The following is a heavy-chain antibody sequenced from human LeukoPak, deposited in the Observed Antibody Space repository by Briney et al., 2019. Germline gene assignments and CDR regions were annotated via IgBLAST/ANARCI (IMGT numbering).Heavy chain of an antibody. J-gene: IGHJ5*02. CDR1: GYTFTSYG. V-gene: IGHV1-18*01. CDR2: ISAYNGNT. D-gene: IGHD6-13*01. Sequence: GASVKVSCKASGYTFTSYGISWVRQAPGQGLEWMGWISAYNGNTNYAQKLQGRVTMTTDTSTSTAYMELRSLRSDDTAVYYCARDGSSSWYGNWFDPWGQGTLVTVSS. CDR3: ARDGSSSWYGNWFDP.